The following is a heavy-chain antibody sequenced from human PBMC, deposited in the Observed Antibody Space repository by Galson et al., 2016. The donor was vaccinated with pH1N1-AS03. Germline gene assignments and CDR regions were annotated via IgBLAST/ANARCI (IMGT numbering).Heavy chain of an antibody. Sequence: QSGAEVTKPGESLKISCQGSGYNFMDYWIGWVRQMPGKGLEWMGIIDPDDSDTRYSPSFQGQVTIPADKSISTAYLPWSSLEPSDTAIYYCARHLNDRLFSDAFDIWGQGTMVIVSS. CDR1: GYNFMDYW. CDR3: ARHLNDRLFSDAFDI. V-gene: IGHV5-51*01. CDR2: IDPDDSDT. D-gene: IGHD1-14*01. J-gene: IGHJ3*02.